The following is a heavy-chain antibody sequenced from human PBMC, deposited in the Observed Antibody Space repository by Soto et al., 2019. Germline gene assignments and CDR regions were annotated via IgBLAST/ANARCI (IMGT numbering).Heavy chain of an antibody. Sequence: SVQVSCKASVGTFSSDGISWERPAPGQGLEWLGGIIPIFGTANYAQKFRGRVTITADESTSTAYMELSSLRAEDTAVYYCASRPPSYYGSSGYRSSFDYWGQGTRGTVDS. CDR2: IIPIFGTA. V-gene: IGHV1-69*13. D-gene: IGHD3-22*01. CDR1: VGTFSSDG. CDR3: ASRPPSYYGSSGYRSSFDY. J-gene: IGHJ4*02.